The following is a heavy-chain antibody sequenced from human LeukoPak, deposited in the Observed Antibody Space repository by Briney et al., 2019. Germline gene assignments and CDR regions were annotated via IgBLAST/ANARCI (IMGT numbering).Heavy chain of an antibody. Sequence: GASVKVSCRASGYTFTNYGINWVRQAPGQGLEWMGGIIPIFGTANYAQKFQGRVTITADESTSTAYMELSSLRSEDTAVYYCASRYGSGSNPFDPWGQGTLVTVSS. CDR1: GYTFTNYG. CDR2: IIPIFGTA. CDR3: ASRYGSGSNPFDP. V-gene: IGHV1-69*13. J-gene: IGHJ5*02. D-gene: IGHD3-10*01.